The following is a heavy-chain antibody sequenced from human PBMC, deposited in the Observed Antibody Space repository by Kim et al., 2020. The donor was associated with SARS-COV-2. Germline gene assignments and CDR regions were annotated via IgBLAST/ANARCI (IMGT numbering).Heavy chain of an antibody. Sequence: SETLSLTCTVSGYSIRSVYYWGWIRQTPGKGLEWIGNIHHSGSTDYSPSLKSRVTLSIDTSKNQFSLKLTSVTAADTAGYFCARDGAAGDRNYYYFGMDVWGHGTTVTVSS. D-gene: IGHD6-13*01. J-gene: IGHJ6*02. CDR3: ARDGAAGDRNYYYFGMDV. CDR2: IHHSGST. V-gene: IGHV4-38-2*02. CDR1: GYSIRSVYY.